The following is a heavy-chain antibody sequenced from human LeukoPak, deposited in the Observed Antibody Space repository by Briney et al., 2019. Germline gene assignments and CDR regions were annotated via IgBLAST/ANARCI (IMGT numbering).Heavy chain of an antibody. CDR3: ARVVAVAGRVYFDY. Sequence: ASVKVSCKASVYTFTSYGISWVRQAPGQGLEWRGWISAYNGNTNYAQKLQGRVTMTTDTSTSTAYMELRSLRSDDTAVYYCARVVAVAGRVYFDYWGQGTLVTVSS. J-gene: IGHJ4*02. V-gene: IGHV1-18*04. CDR1: VYTFTSYG. D-gene: IGHD6-19*01. CDR2: ISAYNGNT.